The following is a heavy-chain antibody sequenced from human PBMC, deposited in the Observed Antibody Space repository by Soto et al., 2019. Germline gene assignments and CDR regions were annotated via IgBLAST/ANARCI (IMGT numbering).Heavy chain of an antibody. J-gene: IGHJ4*02. V-gene: IGHV4-31*03. CDR2: IHYSGGT. Sequence: SETLSLTCTVSGGSISGGDFYWNWIRQHPGKGLEWIGYIHYSGGTYYNPSLKSRVNMSVDTSKNQFSLKLSSVTAADAAVYYCTRGPPVATIFFDFWGQGNLVTVSS. D-gene: IGHD5-12*01. CDR3: TRGPPVATIFFDF. CDR1: GGSISGGDFY.